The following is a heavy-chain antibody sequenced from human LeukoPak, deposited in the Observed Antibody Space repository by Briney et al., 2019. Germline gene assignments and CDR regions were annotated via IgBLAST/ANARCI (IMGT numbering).Heavy chain of an antibody. CDR3: ARVSPLYYYGSGSYPDY. D-gene: IGHD3-10*01. Sequence: GGSLRLSCAASGFTFSSYWMSWVRQAPGKGLEWVANIKQDGSEKYYVDSVKGRFTISRDNAKNSLYLQMNSLRAEDTAVYYCARVSPLYYYGSGSYPDYWGQGTLVTVPS. CDR1: GFTFSSYW. J-gene: IGHJ4*02. CDR2: IKQDGSEK. V-gene: IGHV3-7*01.